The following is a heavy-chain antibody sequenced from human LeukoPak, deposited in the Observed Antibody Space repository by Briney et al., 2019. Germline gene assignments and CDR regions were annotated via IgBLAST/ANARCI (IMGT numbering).Heavy chain of an antibody. V-gene: IGHV4-34*01. CDR1: GGPFSGYY. CDR2: INHSGST. CDR3: ARDIPRGSTHLDY. D-gene: IGHD1-26*01. Sequence: SETLSLTCAVYGGPFSGYYWSWIRQPPGKGLEWIGEINHSGSTNYNPSLKSRVTISVDTSKNQFSLKLTSVTAADTAVYYCARDIPRGSTHLDYWGQGTLVTVSA. J-gene: IGHJ4*02.